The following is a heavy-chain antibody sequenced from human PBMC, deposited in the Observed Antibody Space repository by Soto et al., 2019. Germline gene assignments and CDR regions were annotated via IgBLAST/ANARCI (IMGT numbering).Heavy chain of an antibody. CDR2: IISSSSYT. V-gene: IGHV3-11*06. CDR3: ARTPDCTNGVCSAGFDY. J-gene: IGHJ4*02. CDR1: GFTFSDYY. D-gene: IGHD2-8*01. Sequence: QVQLVESGGGLVKPGGSLRLSCAASGFTFSDYYMSWIRQAPGKGLEWVSYIISSSSYTNYADSVQGRFTISRDNAKNSLYLQMNSLRAEDTAVYYCARTPDCTNGVCSAGFDYWGQGTLVTVSS.